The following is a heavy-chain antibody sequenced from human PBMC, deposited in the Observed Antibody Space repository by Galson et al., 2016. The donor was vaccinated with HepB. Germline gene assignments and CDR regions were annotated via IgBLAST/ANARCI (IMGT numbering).Heavy chain of an antibody. D-gene: IGHD7-27*01. CDR3: AHTLGIWYFDY. J-gene: IGHJ4*02. CDR2: IYWDDDK. V-gene: IGHV2-5*02. CDR1: GFSLSTNGVG. Sequence: PALVKPTQTLTLTCTFSGFSLSTNGVGVGWIRQPPGKALEWLALIYWDDDKRYSPFLKDRLTVTKDTSKNQVVLTMTNMDPVDTATYYCAHTLGIWYFDYWGQGALATVSS.